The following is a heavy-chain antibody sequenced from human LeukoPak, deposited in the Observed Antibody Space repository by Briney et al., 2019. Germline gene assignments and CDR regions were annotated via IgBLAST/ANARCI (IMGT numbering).Heavy chain of an antibody. CDR1: EYIFINYW. J-gene: IGHJ4*02. D-gene: IGHD1-26*01. Sequence: GESLKISCKGSEYIFINYWIGWVRQMPGKGLEWMGIIYPGDSDTRYSPSFQAQVTISADKSISTAYLQWSSLKASDTAMYYCARRSGNPGDFDYWGQGTLVTVST. CDR2: IYPGDSDT. CDR3: ARRSGNPGDFDY. V-gene: IGHV5-51*01.